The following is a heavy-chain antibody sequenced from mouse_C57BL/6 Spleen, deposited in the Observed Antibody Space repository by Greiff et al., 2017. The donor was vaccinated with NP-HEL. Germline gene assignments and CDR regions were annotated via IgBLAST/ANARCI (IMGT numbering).Heavy chain of an antibody. D-gene: IGHD2-4*01. Sequence: QVQLKQSGAELVKPGASVKMSCKASGYTFTSYWITWVKQRPGQGLEWIGDIYPGSGSTNYNEKFKSKATLTVDTSSSTAYMQLSSLTSEDSAVYYCARESIYYDYDYWGQGTTLTVSS. J-gene: IGHJ2*01. CDR2: IYPGSGST. CDR3: ARESIYYDYDY. V-gene: IGHV1-55*01. CDR1: GYTFTSYW.